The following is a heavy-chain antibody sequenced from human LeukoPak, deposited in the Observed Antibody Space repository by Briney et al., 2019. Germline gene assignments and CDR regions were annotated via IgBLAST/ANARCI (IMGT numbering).Heavy chain of an antibody. V-gene: IGHV3-7*01. J-gene: IGHJ4*02. CDR1: GFTLSSYW. CDR3: TREQRYFDWLSENDY. Sequence: PGGSLRLSCAASGFTLSSYWMSWIRQAPGKGLEWVANIKQGGSAKYYVASVKGRFTVSRDKAKSSLYLQMNSLGAEATAVYYCTREQRYFDWLSENDYWGQGTLLTVSS. D-gene: IGHD3-9*01. CDR2: IKQGGSAK.